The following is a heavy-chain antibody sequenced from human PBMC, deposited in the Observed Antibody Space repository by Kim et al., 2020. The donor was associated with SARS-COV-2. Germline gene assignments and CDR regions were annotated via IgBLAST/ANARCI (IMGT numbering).Heavy chain of an antibody. CDR1: GGTFSSYA. CDR3: ARDLDYGGNSMGGY. CDR2: IIPIFGTA. Sequence: SVKVSCKASGGTFSSYAISWVRQAPGQGLEWMGGIIPIFGTANYAQKFQGRVTITADESTSTAYMELSSLRSEDTAVYYCARDLDYGGNSMGGYWGQGTLVTVSS. D-gene: IGHD4-17*01. V-gene: IGHV1-69*13. J-gene: IGHJ4*02.